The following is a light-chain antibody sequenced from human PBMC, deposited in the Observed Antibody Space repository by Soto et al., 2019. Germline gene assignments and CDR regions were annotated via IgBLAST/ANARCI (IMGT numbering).Light chain of an antibody. CDR2: GTS. V-gene: IGKV3-15*01. Sequence: EVVMTQSPGTLAVSPGERVTLSCRASQSVSSNLVWYQQKPGQAHSLLIYGTSTRATGIPARFSGSVSGTECTLTISSLQSEDLAVYYCQQNNIWPYTFGQGTKLEIK. CDR1: QSVSSN. CDR3: QQNNIWPYT. J-gene: IGKJ2*01.